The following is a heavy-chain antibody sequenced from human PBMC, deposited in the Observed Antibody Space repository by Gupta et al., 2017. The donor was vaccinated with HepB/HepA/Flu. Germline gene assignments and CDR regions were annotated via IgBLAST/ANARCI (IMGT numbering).Heavy chain of an antibody. CDR3: ATELASRPHVDY. J-gene: IGHJ4*02. CDR1: GLTFNSYA. CDR2: ISGSGGIT. Sequence: EVQLLESGGGLVQPGGSLRLSCVASGLTFNSYAMHWFRQAPGKGLEWVSVISGSGGITNYADSVKGRFTISRDNSKNMLFLNMNNLRAEDTAVDDCATELASRPHVDYWGQGTLVTVSS. V-gene: IGHV3-23*01.